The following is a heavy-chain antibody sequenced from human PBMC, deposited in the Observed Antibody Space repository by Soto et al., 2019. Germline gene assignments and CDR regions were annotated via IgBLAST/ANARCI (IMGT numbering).Heavy chain of an antibody. CDR2: IKNKADGGTT. Sequence: EVQLVESGGDLVKPGGCLRLSCAASGITFTNAWMSWVRQAPGKGLEWVGRIKNKADGGTTDYAAIVKGRFTISRDDSRNTVYLKMNSLETEDTAIYYCNTDHGDYDDFWGQGTLVTVSS. CDR3: NTDHGDYDDF. CDR1: GITFTNAW. J-gene: IGHJ4*02. D-gene: IGHD4-17*01. V-gene: IGHV3-15*01.